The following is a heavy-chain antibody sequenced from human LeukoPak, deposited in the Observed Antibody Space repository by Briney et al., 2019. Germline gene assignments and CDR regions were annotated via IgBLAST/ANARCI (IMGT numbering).Heavy chain of an antibody. D-gene: IGHD2-2*01. CDR2: IIPILGIA. V-gene: IGHV1-69*04. CDR3: ARGYCSSTSCSNWFDP. Sequence: ASVKVSCKASGGTFSSYAISWVRQAPGQGLEWMGRIIPILGIANYAQKFQGRVTITADKSTSTAYMELSSLRSEDTAVYYCARGYCSSTSCSNWFDPWGQGTLVTVSS. CDR1: GGTFSSYA. J-gene: IGHJ5*02.